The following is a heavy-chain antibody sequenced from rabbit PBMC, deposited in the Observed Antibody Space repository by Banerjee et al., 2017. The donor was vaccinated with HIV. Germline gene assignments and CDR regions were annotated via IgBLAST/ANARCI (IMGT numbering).Heavy chain of an antibody. Sequence: QSLEESGGGLVTPGASLTLTCTASGFSFSSSYYMCWVRQAPGKGLEWIACIYAGSSGSTYYASWAKGRFTISKTSSTTVTLQMTSLTAADTATYFCASPYAGYAAYGYATFNLWGPGTLVTVS. V-gene: IGHV1S40*01. CDR2: IYAGSSGST. J-gene: IGHJ4*01. D-gene: IGHD6-1*01. CDR1: GFSFSSSYY. CDR3: ASPYAGYAAYGYATFNL.